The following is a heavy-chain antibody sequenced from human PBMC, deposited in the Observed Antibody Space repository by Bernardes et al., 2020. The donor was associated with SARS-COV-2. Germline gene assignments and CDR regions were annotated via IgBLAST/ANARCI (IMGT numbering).Heavy chain of an antibody. CDR1: GASVSTADHY. Sequence: SETLTLTCTVSGASVSTADHYWSWVRRSKGKGLEWIGYIYYRGPTFYNPSLKSRLTMSVDTSKNHFSLKVTSVTAADTAVYYCARGHAPSGRDVWGNGATVTVSS. J-gene: IGHJ6*04. D-gene: IGHD2-2*01. CDR3: ARGHAPSGRDV. V-gene: IGHV4-30-4*01. CDR2: IYYRGPT.